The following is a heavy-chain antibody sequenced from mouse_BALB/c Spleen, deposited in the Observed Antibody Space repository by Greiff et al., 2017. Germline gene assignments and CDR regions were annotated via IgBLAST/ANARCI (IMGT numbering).Heavy chain of an antibody. J-gene: IGHJ1*01. D-gene: IGHD2-3*01. V-gene: IGHV3-8*02. Sequence: VQLQQSGPSLVKPSQTLSLSCSVTGDSITSGYWNWIRKYPGNKLEYMGYISYSGSTYYNPSLKSRISITRDTSKNQYYLQLNSVTTEDTATYYCARSLYEYWYFDVWGAGTTVTVSS. CDR2: ISYSGST. CDR1: GDSITSGY. CDR3: ARSLYEYWYFDV.